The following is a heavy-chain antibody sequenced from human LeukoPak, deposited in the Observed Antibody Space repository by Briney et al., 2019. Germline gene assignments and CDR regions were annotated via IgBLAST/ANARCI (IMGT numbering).Heavy chain of an antibody. Sequence: PSETLSLTCTLSGGSISSSSFYWGWIRQPPGKGLEWIGSIYYTGSTYYNPSLKSRVTISVDTSKNHFSLKLSSVTAADTAVYYCARLVTHSWGQGTLVTVSS. J-gene: IGHJ4*02. D-gene: IGHD3-10*01. CDR3: ARLVTHS. CDR2: IYYTGST. V-gene: IGHV4-39*02. CDR1: GGSISSSSFY.